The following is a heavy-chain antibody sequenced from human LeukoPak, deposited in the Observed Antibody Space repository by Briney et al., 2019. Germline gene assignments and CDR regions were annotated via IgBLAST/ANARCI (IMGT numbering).Heavy chain of an antibody. CDR3: HPLAYISD. J-gene: IGHJ4*02. CDR2: IKTDGSST. CDR1: GFTLSSQW. D-gene: IGHD6-19*01. Sequence: GGSLRLSCAVSGFTLSSQWMHWVRQAPGKGLVWVSLIKTDGSSTNYADSVKGRFTVSRDDAKNTRYLQMSSLRAEDTAMYYCHPLAYISDWGQGTLVTVSS. V-gene: IGHV3-74*01.